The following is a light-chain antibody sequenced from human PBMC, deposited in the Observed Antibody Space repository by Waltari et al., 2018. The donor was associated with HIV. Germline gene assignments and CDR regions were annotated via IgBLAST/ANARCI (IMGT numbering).Light chain of an antibody. Sequence: DIVMTQSPDSLAVPLGETATINCKSSQSVFYSSNNKNYLAWYQQKPGQPPKRLLYWASTRESGVPDRFSGSGSGTDFTLTISRLQAEDVAVFYCQQYYNTPLTFGGGTKVEI. V-gene: IGKV4-1*01. CDR2: WAS. CDR1: QSVFYSSNNKNY. CDR3: QQYYNTPLT. J-gene: IGKJ4*01.